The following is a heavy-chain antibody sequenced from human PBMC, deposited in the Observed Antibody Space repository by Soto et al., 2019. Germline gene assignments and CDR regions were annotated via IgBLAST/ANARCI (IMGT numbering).Heavy chain of an antibody. CDR3: ARGEVYYYDSSGYYPDAFDI. V-gene: IGHV4-30-4*01. J-gene: IGHJ3*02. D-gene: IGHD3-22*01. CDR2: IYYSGST. Sequence: SETLSLTCTVSGGSISRGDYYWSWIRQPPGKGLEWIGYIYYSGSTYYNPSLKSRVTISVDTSKNQFSLKLSSVTAADTAVYYCARGEVYYYDSSGYYPDAFDILGQGTMVTVSS. CDR1: GGSISRGDYY.